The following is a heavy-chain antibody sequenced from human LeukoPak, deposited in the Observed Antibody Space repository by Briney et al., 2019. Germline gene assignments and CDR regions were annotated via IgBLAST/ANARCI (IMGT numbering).Heavy chain of an antibody. V-gene: IGHV4-61*01. J-gene: IGHJ4*02. CDR2: IYYSGST. CDR1: GGSVSSGSYY. D-gene: IGHD3-22*01. CDR3: ARDQSPYYYDSSGFYF. Sequence: PSETLSVTCTVSGGSVSSGSYYWSWIRQPPGKGLEWIGYIYYSGSTNYNPSLESRVTISVDTSKTQFSLKLSSVTAADTAVYYCARDQSPYYYDSSGFYFWGQGTLVTVSS.